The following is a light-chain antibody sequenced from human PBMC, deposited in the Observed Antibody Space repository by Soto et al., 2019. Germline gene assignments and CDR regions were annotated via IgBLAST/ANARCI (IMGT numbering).Light chain of an antibody. CDR1: QSVSSLY. J-gene: IGKJ4*01. CDR3: QQFYSSTIT. Sequence: EIVLTQSPGTLSLSPGERATLSCRASQSVSSLYLAWYQQKPGQAPRLLIYGVSRRATGIPDRFSGSGSGTDFTLTISRLEPEDFAVYYCQQFYSSTITFGGGTKVEIK. V-gene: IGKV3-20*01. CDR2: GVS.